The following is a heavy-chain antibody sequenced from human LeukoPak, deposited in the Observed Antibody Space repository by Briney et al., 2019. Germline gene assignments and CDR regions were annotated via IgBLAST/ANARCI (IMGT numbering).Heavy chain of an antibody. Sequence: SETLSLTCTVSGGSISSSSYYWGWIRQPPGKGLECIGSIYYSTSTYSNTSLKSRVTISVDTSKNQFSLKLTSVTATVTAVYYCARSRRSWYTFDYWGQGTLVTVSS. CDR1: GGSISSSSYY. D-gene: IGHD6-13*01. J-gene: IGHJ4*02. CDR2: IYYSTST. V-gene: IGHV4-39*07. CDR3: ARSRRSWYTFDY.